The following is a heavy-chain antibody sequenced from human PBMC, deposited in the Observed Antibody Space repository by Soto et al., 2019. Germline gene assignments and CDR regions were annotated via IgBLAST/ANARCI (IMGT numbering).Heavy chain of an antibody. CDR2: ITESGDDT. D-gene: IGHD2-2*01. CDR3: AKLGSSSWSPHYYFDY. J-gene: IGHJ4*02. Sequence: EVQLLESGGGLVQPGGSLRLACAASGFTFNNYDMGWVRQAPGKGLEWVSAITESGDDTYYIDSVKGRFTISRDNSKSTLDLQMNSLRAEDTAIYYCAKLGSSSWSPHYYFDYWCQGTLVTGSS. V-gene: IGHV3-23*01. CDR1: GFTFNNYD.